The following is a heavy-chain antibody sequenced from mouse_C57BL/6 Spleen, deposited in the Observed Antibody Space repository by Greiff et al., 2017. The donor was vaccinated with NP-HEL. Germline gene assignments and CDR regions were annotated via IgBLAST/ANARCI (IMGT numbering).Heavy chain of an antibody. D-gene: IGHD4-1*01. V-gene: IGHV1-7*01. CDR1: GYTFTSYW. Sequence: QVHVKQSGAELAKPGASVKLSCKASGYTFTSYWMHWVKQRPGQGLEWIGYINPSSGYTKYNQKFKDKATLTADKSSSTAYMQRSSLTYEDSAVYYCARGTGTMDAMDYGGQGTSVTVSS. CDR2: INPSSGYT. CDR3: ARGTGTMDAMDY. J-gene: IGHJ4*01.